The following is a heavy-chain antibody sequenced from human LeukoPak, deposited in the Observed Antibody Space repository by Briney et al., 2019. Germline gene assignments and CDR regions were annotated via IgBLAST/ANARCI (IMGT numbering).Heavy chain of an antibody. J-gene: IGHJ3*02. CDR3: ARAARLAYCGGDCYAFDI. Sequence: TGGSLRLSCAASGFSFTTYWMGWVRQAPGKGLEWVANIKQDGTEKYYVDSVKGRFTISRDNAKNSLYLQMNSLRAEDTAVYYCARAARLAYCGGDCYAFDIWGQGTMVTVSS. V-gene: IGHV3-7*01. CDR1: GFSFTTYW. D-gene: IGHD2-21*02. CDR2: IKQDGTEK.